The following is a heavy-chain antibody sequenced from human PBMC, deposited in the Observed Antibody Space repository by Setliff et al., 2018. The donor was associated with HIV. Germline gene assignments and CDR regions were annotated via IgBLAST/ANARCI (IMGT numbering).Heavy chain of an antibody. CDR1: GFTFSSYW. CDR3: ARGCSGGSCSPTYYYFFMDV. CDR2: ISFDGGKE. V-gene: IGHV3-30*03. J-gene: IGHJ6*03. D-gene: IGHD2-15*01. Sequence: GGSLRLSCTASGFTFSSYWMSWVRQAPGKGLEWVALISFDGGKEYYADSVKGRFTISRDNSKDTLYLQMYSLGPEDTAVYYCARGCSGGSCSPTYYYFFMDVWGKGTTVTAP.